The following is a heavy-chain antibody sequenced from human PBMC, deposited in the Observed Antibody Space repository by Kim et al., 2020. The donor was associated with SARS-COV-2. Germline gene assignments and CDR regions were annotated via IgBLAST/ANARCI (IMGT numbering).Heavy chain of an antibody. D-gene: IGHD2-15*01. CDR2: IYYSGSN. J-gene: IGHJ3*01. V-gene: IGHV4-59*13. Sequence: SETLSLTCTVSGGSISSYYWSWIRQPPGKGLEWIGYIYYSGSNNYNPSLKSRVTISVDTSKNQFSLKLSSVTAADTAVYYCARATLAAFDFWGQGTMVPVSS. CDR1: GGSISSYY. CDR3: ARATLAAFDF.